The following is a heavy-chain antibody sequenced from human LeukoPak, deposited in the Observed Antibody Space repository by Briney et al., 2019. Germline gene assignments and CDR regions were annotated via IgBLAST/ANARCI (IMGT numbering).Heavy chain of an antibody. J-gene: IGHJ4*02. V-gene: IGHV3-30*02. D-gene: IGHD4-17*01. CDR2: IRYGGSNK. CDR1: GFTFSSYG. CDR3: AKDLMEYGDYYFDS. Sequence: PGGSLRLSCAASGFTFSSYGMHWVRQAPGKGLEWVAFIRYGGSNKYYADSVKGRFTISRDNSKSTLYLQMNNLRADDTALYYCAKDLMEYGDYYFDSWGQGTLVTVSS.